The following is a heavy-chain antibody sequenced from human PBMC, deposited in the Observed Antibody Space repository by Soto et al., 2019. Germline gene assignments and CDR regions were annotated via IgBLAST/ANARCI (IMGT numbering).Heavy chain of an antibody. J-gene: IGHJ3*02. D-gene: IGHD6-19*01. CDR2: IYYSGST. CDR3: ASVHTSSGLYDTKDAVDI. Sequence: QLQLQESGPGLVKPSETLSLTCTVSGRSISSSSYYWGWIRQPPGQGLERIGSIYYSGSTYYNPSLKRRATISVDASKHQFYLQLSSVNAADTAVYYCASVHTSSGLYDTKDAVDIWGQGTMVTVSS. V-gene: IGHV4-39*01. CDR1: GRSISSSSYY.